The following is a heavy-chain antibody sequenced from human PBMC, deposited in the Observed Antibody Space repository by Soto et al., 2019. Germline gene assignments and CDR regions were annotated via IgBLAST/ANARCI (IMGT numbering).Heavy chain of an antibody. CDR1: GFTVSNNY. CDR3: GARGGGGGY. D-gene: IGHD3-10*01. CDR2: IYSGGYT. Sequence: EVQLVESGGGLIQPGGSLRLSCAVSGFTVSNNYMSWVRQAPGKGLEGVSVIYSGGYTAYGDSVKGRFTISRDNSKNTISLQRKRRGAGAAGFYSCGARGGGGGYWGQGTLVTVSS. V-gene: IGHV3-53*01. J-gene: IGHJ4*02.